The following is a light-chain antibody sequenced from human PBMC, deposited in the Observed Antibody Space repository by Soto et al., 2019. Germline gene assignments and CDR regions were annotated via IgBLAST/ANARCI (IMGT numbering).Light chain of an antibody. J-gene: IGLJ1*01. V-gene: IGLV2-8*01. CDR2: EVS. CDR3: SSYTSSSIL. CDR1: SSDVGGYNY. Sequence: QSVLTQPPSASGSPGQSVTISCTGTSSDVGGYNYISWYQHHPGKAPKLMIYEVSQRPSGVPDRFSGSKSGNTASLTVSGLQAEDEADYYCSSYTSSSILFGTGTKVTVL.